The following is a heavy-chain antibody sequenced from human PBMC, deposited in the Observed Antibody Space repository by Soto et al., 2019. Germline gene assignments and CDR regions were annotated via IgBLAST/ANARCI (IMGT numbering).Heavy chain of an antibody. D-gene: IGHD3-10*01. J-gene: IGHJ6*02. CDR1: GFNFRPYD. Sequence: GGSLRLSCAASGFNFRPYDMNWVRQAPGKGLEWLSHISSGSSAIYYAYSVKGRFTISRDDAKSSLYLLMNSLRDEDTGVYYCARDPGGMVVWGQGATVTVFS. V-gene: IGHV3-48*02. CDR2: ISSGSSAI. CDR3: ARDPGGMVV.